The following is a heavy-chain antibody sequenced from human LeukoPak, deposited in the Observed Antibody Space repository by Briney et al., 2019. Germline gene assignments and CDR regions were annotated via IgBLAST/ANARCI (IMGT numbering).Heavy chain of an antibody. CDR1: GCTFNSYG. Sequence: ASVKVSCKASGCTFNSYGISWVRQAPGQGLEWMGWISVHNGNTNYAQKFQGRVTMTTDTSTSTAYMELRSLRSDDTAVYYCASGDSGFDPWGQGSLVTVSS. CDR2: ISVHNGNT. V-gene: IGHV1-18*01. J-gene: IGHJ5*02. CDR3: ASGDSGFDP. D-gene: IGHD7-27*01.